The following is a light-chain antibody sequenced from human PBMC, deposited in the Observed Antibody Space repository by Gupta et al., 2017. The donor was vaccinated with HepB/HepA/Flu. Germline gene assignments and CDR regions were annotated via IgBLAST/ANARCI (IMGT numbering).Light chain of an antibody. CDR3: MQALQTPLT. CDR2: LGS. J-gene: IGKJ4*01. Sequence: DIVMTQSPLSLPVTPGEPASISCRSSQSLLDSDGYNYLDWYLQKPGQSPQLLIYLGSNRASGVPDRFSASGSSTDFTLKISRVEAEDVGVYYCMQALQTPLTFGGGTKVEIK. V-gene: IGKV2-28*01. CDR1: QSLLDSDGYNY.